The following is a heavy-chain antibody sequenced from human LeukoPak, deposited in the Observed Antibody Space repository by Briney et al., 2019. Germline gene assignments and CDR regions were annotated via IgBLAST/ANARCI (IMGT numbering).Heavy chain of an antibody. CDR3: ARAFVPVAAPDGFDY. D-gene: IGHD6-19*01. Sequence: ASVKVSCKASGYTFTGFYMHWVRQAPGQGLEWMGWIDADSGGTKYAQNFQGRVTMTRDTSIGTAYMELSRLRSDDTAVYYCARAFVPVAAPDGFDYRGQGTLVTVPS. CDR2: IDADSGGT. V-gene: IGHV1-2*02. CDR1: GYTFTGFY. J-gene: IGHJ4*02.